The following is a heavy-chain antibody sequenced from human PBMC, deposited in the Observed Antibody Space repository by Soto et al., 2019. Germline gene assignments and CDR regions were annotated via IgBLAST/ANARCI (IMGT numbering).Heavy chain of an antibody. D-gene: IGHD6-19*01. CDR3: ARGDSSGWSYFDY. Sequence: QVHLVQSETEVKKPGASVKVSCKASGYSFTNYGISWVRQAPGQGLEWMGWISPYNGDTNYAQKRQGRVTRTTDTSTSTAYMELRSLRSDDTAVYYCARGDSSGWSYFDYWGQGTLVTVSS. CDR2: ISPYNGDT. J-gene: IGHJ4*02. V-gene: IGHV1-18*01. CDR1: GYSFTNYG.